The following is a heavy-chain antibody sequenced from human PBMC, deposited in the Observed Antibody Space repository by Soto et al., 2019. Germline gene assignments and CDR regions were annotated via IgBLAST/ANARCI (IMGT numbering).Heavy chain of an antibody. J-gene: IGHJ4*02. Sequence: PGGSLRLSCAASGFTFSSYAMSWVRQAPGKGLEWVSAISASGADTYYADSVKGRFTISRDNSKNTLWLQMNSLRAEDTALYYCARHCPGGYCYSDYWGQGTLVTVSS. CDR1: GFTFSSYA. CDR2: ISASGADT. CDR3: ARHCPGGYCYSDY. V-gene: IGHV3-23*01. D-gene: IGHD2-21*02.